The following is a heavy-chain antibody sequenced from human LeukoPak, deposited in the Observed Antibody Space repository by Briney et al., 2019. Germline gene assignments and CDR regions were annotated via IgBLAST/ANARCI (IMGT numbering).Heavy chain of an antibody. CDR3: ARDSSGWYHWFDP. CDR1: GFTFSNAW. CDR2: IKSKTDGGTT. J-gene: IGHJ5*02. D-gene: IGHD6-13*01. V-gene: IGHV3-15*01. Sequence: PGGSLRLSCAASGFTFSNAWMSWVRQAPGKGLEWVGRIKSKTDGGTTDYAAPVKGRFTISRDNAKNSLYLQMNSLRVEDTAVYYCARDSSGWYHWFDPWGQGTLVTVSS.